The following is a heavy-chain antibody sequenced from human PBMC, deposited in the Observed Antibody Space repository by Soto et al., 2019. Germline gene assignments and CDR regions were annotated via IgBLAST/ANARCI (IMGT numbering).Heavy chain of an antibody. V-gene: IGHV1-18*01. CDR1: GYDFESYG. J-gene: IGHJ4*02. Sequence: XPVKVSCRAWGYDFESYGITWGRQAPGQGLEWLGWISVYNGKTDYAQNFQGRGTMTTDTSTGTAYMELRSLRSDDTAIYYCARSVGTLGVLTYHYTWLDYSGQGTLVTVPQ. CDR2: ISVYNGKT. D-gene: IGHD3-3*01. CDR3: ARSVGTLGVLTYHYTWLDY.